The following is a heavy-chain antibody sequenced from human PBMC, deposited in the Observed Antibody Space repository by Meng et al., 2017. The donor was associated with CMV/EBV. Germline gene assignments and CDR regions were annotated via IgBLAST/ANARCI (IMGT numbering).Heavy chain of an antibody. Sequence: QGPRQGSGPGLVKPSETLSLTCTVSGGSISSYYWSWIRQPAGKGLEWIGRIYTSGSTNYNPSLKSRVTMSVDTSKNQFSLKLSSVTAADTAVYYCARDLMNCSSTSCANWFDPWGQGTLVTVSS. D-gene: IGHD2-2*01. J-gene: IGHJ5*02. CDR2: IYTSGST. CDR3: ARDLMNCSSTSCANWFDP. CDR1: GGSISSYY. V-gene: IGHV4-4*07.